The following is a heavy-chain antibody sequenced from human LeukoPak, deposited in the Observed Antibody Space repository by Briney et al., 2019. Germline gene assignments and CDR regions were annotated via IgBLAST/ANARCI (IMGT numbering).Heavy chain of an antibody. V-gene: IGHV3-53*01. CDR3: AKVSAYDFWSGYLDY. Sequence: PGGSLRLSCAASGFTVSSNYMSWVRQAPGKGLEWVSVIYSGGSTYYADSVKGRFTISRDNSKNTLYLQMNSLRVEDTAVYYCAKVSAYDFWSGYLDYWGQGTLVTVSS. CDR2: IYSGGST. CDR1: GFTVSSNY. J-gene: IGHJ4*02. D-gene: IGHD3-3*01.